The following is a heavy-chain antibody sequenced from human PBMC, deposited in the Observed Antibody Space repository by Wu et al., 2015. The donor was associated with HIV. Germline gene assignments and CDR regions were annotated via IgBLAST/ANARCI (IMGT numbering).Heavy chain of an antibody. CDR1: GYTFTYYD. Sequence: QVQLVQSGAEVKKPGASVKVSCKASGYTFTYYDINWVRQATGQGLEWMGWMNPNSGNTGYAQKFQGRVTMTRNTSIRTAYMELSSLRSDDTAIYFXARQXAYTDGWYIYDYWGQDAGHRLL. V-gene: IGHV1-8*01. D-gene: IGHD6-19*01. CDR2: MNPNSGNT. J-gene: IGHJ4*02. CDR3: ARQXAYTDGWYIYDY.